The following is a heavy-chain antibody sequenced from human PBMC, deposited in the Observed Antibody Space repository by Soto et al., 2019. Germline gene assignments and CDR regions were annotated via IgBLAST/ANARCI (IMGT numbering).Heavy chain of an antibody. CDR1: GGSISSGDYY. Sequence: QVQLQESGPGLVKPSQTLSLTGTVSGGSISSGDYYWSWIRQHPGKGLEWIGYIYYSGGTYYNPPRKSRVTISVDTSKTQFSLKLSSVTAADTAVYYCARWWSGSRQGFDPWGQGTLVTVSS. CDR3: ARWWSGSRQGFDP. J-gene: IGHJ5*02. V-gene: IGHV4-31*03. D-gene: IGHD3-3*01. CDR2: IYYSGGT.